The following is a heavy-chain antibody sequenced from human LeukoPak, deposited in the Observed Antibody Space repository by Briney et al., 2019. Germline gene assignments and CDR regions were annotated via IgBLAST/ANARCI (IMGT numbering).Heavy chain of an antibody. V-gene: IGHV3-23*01. CDR2: ISGSGDST. D-gene: IGHD3-22*01. CDR3: ARQVGFCSDSTCYFDY. Sequence: GGSLRLSCAASGFTFTSYALTWVRQAPGKGLQWVSAISGSGDSTDYADSVKGRFAISRDNSKNILFLQMSSLRADDTAIYYCARQVGFCSDSTCYFDYWGQGALVTVSS. J-gene: IGHJ4*02. CDR1: GFTFTSYA.